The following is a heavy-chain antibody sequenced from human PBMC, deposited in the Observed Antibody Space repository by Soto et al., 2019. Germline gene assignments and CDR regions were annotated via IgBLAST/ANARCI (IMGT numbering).Heavy chain of an antibody. J-gene: IGHJ4*02. D-gene: IGHD4-17*01. CDR2: ISTYNGNT. V-gene: IGHV1-18*01. CDR1: GYSFTTSG. CDR3: ARRLYGDYDY. Sequence: QAQLVQSGAEVKEPGASVKVSCKASGYSFTTSGITWVRQAPGQGLEWMGWISTYNGNTNYAQKLQDRVTLTTDTSTSTDYMELRSLRSDAKAVDYCARRLYGDYDYWGQGTLVTVSS.